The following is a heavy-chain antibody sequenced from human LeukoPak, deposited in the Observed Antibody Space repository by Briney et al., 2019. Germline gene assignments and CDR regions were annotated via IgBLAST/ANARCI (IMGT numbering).Heavy chain of an antibody. J-gene: IGHJ5*01. D-gene: IGHD3-22*01. CDR3: SRDRWNFDDSSDSNRDFDS. CDR1: TSY. Sequence: GATVKVSCTATSYIRWVRQAPGQALEWMGWVGSYEGDTYYAQKLQGRLTVTIDTSTSSAYMELRSLTSDDTGVYHLSRDRWNFDDSSDSNRDFDSWGEGTLGTASS. V-gene: IGHV1-18*01. CDR2: VGSYEGDT.